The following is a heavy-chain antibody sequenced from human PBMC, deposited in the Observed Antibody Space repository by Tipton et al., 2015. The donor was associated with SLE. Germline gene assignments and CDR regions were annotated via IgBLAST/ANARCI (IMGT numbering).Heavy chain of an antibody. Sequence: TLSLTCSVSGDSVDSNNVYWTWVRQPPGKGLEWIAAIYYYTGNTFYTPSLKSRISISIDTSKNQFSLILNSVTAADTAVYYCARRQSSSWSHFDYWGQGILVDVSS. CDR3: ARRQSSSWSHFDY. J-gene: IGHJ4*02. CDR2: IYYYTGNT. D-gene: IGHD2-2*01. V-gene: IGHV4-39*07. CDR1: GDSVDSNNVY.